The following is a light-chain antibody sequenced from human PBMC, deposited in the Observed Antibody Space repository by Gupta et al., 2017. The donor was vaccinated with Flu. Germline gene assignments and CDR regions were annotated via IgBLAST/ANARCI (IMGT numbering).Light chain of an antibody. Sequence: QSALTQPRSVSGSPGQSVTISCTETSSDVGGYNYVSWYQQHPGKAPKLMISNVTKRPSGVPDRFSGSKSGNTASLTISGLQAEDEAYYYCCSYAGTYTYVFGGGTKLTVL. CDR1: SSDVGGYNY. V-gene: IGLV2-11*01. CDR2: NVT. J-gene: IGLJ3*02. CDR3: CSYAGTYTYV.